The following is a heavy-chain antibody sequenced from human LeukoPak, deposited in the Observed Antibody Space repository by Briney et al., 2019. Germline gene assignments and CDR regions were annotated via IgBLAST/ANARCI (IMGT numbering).Heavy chain of an antibody. CDR2: ISWNRGSI. CDR1: GFTFDDYA. CDR3: AKDRTDCSGGSCYSLYYYYYMDV. D-gene: IGHD2-15*01. Sequence: GRSLRLSCAASGFTFDDYAMHWVRQAPGKGLEWVSGISWNRGSIGYADSVKGRFTISRDNAKNSLYLQMNSLRAEDTALYYCAKDRTDCSGGSCYSLYYYYYMDVWGKGTTVTVSS. V-gene: IGHV3-9*01. J-gene: IGHJ6*03.